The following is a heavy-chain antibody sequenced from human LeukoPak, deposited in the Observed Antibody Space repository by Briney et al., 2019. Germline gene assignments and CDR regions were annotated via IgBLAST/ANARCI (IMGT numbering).Heavy chain of an antibody. CDR1: GFPFSSYA. V-gene: IGHV3-23*01. D-gene: IGHD3-16*01. Sequence: GGSLRLSCTVSGFPFSSYAMSWVRQAPGKGLEWVSAISGSGGSTYHADSVKGRLTISRDNAKNSLYLQMNSLRAEDTAVYYCARGGYAPNLNWGQGTLVTVSS. J-gene: IGHJ4*02. CDR2: ISGSGGST. CDR3: ARGGYAPNLN.